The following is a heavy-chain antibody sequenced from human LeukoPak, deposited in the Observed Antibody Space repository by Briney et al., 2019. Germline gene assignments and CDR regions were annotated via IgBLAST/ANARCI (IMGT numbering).Heavy chain of an antibody. J-gene: IGHJ4*02. CDR3: AREEDGGPNVDH. CDR1: GFTSSSYW. V-gene: IGHV3-74*01. D-gene: IGHD2-15*01. Sequence: PGGSLRLSCVASGFTSSSYWMHWVRQAPGKGLVWVSRINNDGSRKNYADSVKGRFTISRDNARNTVYLQMNSLRAEDTAVYFCAREEDGGPNVDHWGQGTLVTVSS. CDR2: INNDGSRK.